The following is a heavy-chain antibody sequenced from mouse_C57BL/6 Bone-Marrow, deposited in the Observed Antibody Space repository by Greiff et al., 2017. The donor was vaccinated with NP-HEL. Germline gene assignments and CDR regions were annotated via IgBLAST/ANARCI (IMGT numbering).Heavy chain of an antibody. CDR2: INYDGSST. CDR1: GFTFSDYY. D-gene: IGHD1-1*01. J-gene: IGHJ4*01. Sequence: EVQLVESEGGLVQPGSSMKLSCTASGFTFSDYYMAWVRQVPEKGLEWVANINYDGSSTYYLDSLKSRFIISRDNAKNILYLQMSSLKSEDTATYYCARRTTVVAGGAMDYWGQGTSVTVSS. CDR3: ARRTTVVAGGAMDY. V-gene: IGHV5-16*02.